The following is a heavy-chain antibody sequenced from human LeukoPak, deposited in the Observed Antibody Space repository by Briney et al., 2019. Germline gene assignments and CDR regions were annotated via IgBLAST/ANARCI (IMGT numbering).Heavy chain of an antibody. CDR3: ARRAPGYCITTSCPDTYYYYYYMDV. V-gene: IGHV3-7*01. D-gene: IGHD2-2*01. J-gene: IGHJ6*03. CDR2: INQDGSEK. CDR1: RFTFRRYS. Sequence: PGGSLRLSCAASRFTFRRYSMTWVRQAPGKGLEWVANINQDGSEKNYVDSVKGRFTVSRDNAKNSVYLQMNNLRAEDTAVYYCARRAPGYCITTSCPDTYYYYYYMDVWGKGTTVTVSS.